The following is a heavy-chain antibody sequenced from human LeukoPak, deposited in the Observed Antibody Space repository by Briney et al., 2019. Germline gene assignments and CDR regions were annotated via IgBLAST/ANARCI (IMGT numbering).Heavy chain of an antibody. CDR2: MSSSSSTI. V-gene: IGHV3-48*01. CDR1: GFTFSGYS. J-gene: IGHJ6*02. Sequence: GGSLRLSCAASGFTFSGYSMNWVRQAPGKGLEWVSYMSSSSSTIYYADSVKGRFTISRGNAKNSLYLQMNSLRAEDTAVYYCARGGGSYYYGMDVWGQGTTVTVSS. D-gene: IGHD1-26*01. CDR3: ARGGGSYYYGMDV.